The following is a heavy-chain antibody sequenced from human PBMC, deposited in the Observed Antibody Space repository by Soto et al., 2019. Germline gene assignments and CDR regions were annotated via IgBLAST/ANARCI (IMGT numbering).Heavy chain of an antibody. CDR3: AKERYNWNDSHRGYYGMDV. J-gene: IGHJ6*02. D-gene: IGHD1-20*01. V-gene: IGHV1-69*01. CDR2: IIPIFGTA. Sequence: QVQLVQSGAEVKKPGSSVQVSCKSSGGTFSSYAISWVRHAPGQGLEWMGGIIPIFGTANYAQKFQGRVTITADESTSTAYMELSSLRSEDTAVYYCAKERYNWNDSHRGYYGMDVWGQGTTVTVSS. CDR1: GGTFSSYA.